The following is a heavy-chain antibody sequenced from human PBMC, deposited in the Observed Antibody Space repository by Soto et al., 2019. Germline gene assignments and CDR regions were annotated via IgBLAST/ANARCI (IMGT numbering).Heavy chain of an antibody. CDR1: GGSISSYY. CDR2: IYYSGST. CDR3: ARAKAPLHSSSWYWFDP. V-gene: IGHV4-59*08. D-gene: IGHD6-13*01. J-gene: IGHJ5*02. Sequence: PSETLSLTCTVSGGSISSYYWSWIRQPPGKGLEWIGYIYYSGSTNYNPSLKSRVTISVDTSKNQFSLKLSSVTAADTAVYYCARAKAPLHSSSWYWFDPWGQGTLVTVSS.